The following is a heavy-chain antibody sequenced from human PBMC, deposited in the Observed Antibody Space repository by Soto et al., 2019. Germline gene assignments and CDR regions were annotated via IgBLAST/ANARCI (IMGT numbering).Heavy chain of an antibody. D-gene: IGHD3-16*01. J-gene: IGHJ6*02. CDR3: ARDGGRYYYYGMDV. CDR2: ISGSVDST. CDR1: GFTFSSYA. V-gene: IGHV3-23*01. Sequence: GGSLRLSCAASGFTFSSYAMTWVRQAPGKGLEWVSTISGSVDSTYYADSVKGRFTISRDNSKNTLYLQMNSLRAEDTAVYYCARDGGRYYYYGMDVWGQGPTVTVSS.